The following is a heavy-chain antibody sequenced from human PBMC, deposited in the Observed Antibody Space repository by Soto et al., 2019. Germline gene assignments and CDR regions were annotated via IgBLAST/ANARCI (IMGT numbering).Heavy chain of an antibody. J-gene: IGHJ5*02. Sequence: GGSLRLSCAASGFTFSSYAMHWVRQAPGKGLEWVAVISYDGSNKYYADSVKGRFTISRDNSKNTLYLQMNSLRAEDTAVYYCARERVDNRFDPWGQGTLVTVSS. CDR1: GFTFSSYA. CDR2: ISYDGSNK. CDR3: ARERVDNRFDP. V-gene: IGHV3-30-3*01.